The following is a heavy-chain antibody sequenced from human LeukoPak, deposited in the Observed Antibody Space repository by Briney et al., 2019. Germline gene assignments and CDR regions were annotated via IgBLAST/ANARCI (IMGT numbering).Heavy chain of an antibody. CDR1: GYTFTNYD. D-gene: IGHD3-22*01. CDR3: SRGRSYYDSSGREDY. Sequence: ASVKVSCKASGYTFTNYDVNWVRRATGQGLEWMGWMSPNSGNVGYAQKFQGRVSMTRDTSLNTAYMELRSLTSEDTAVYYCSRGRSYYDSSGREDYWGQGTLVTVSS. J-gene: IGHJ4*02. CDR2: MSPNSGNV. V-gene: IGHV1-8*01.